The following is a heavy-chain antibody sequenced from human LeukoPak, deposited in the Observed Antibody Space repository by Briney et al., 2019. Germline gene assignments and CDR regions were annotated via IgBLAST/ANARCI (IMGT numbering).Heavy chain of an antibody. D-gene: IGHD2-8*02. CDR2: INPKSGAT. V-gene: IGHV1-2*02. J-gene: IGHJ3*01. CDR1: GYTFDENH. Sequence: ASVKVFCKASGYTFDENHIHWVRQAPGQGPEGMGWINPKSGATDSAQQFQGRLTMTRDTSIGTASMDLSGLRLDDTGIYYCARAGDESTGHYDSLHFWGQGTMVTVSS. CDR3: ARAGDESTGHYDSLHF.